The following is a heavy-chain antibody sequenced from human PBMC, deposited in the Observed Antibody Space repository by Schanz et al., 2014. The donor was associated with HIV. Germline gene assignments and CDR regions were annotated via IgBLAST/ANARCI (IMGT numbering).Heavy chain of an antibody. CDR2: TNAQGTSI. CDR1: GFNLINHW. D-gene: IGHD3-16*01. J-gene: IGHJ4*02. Sequence: EVQLVESGGGLVQPGGSLRLSCEGSGFNLINHWMSWVRQAPGKGLEWIVYTNAQGTSIYYADSVKGRFTVSRDNARSSMDLQMNSLRDEDTALYYCARDGFYKRNKRFVILFDLWGRGTLVTVSS. V-gene: IGHV3-48*02. CDR3: ARDGFYKRNKRFVILFDL.